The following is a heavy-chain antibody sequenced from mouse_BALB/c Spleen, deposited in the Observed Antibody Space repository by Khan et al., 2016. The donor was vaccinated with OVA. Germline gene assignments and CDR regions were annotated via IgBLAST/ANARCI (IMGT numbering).Heavy chain of an antibody. CDR2: MDPSKRET. CDR3: ARGGYGSPFAY. J-gene: IGHJ3*01. V-gene: IGHV1S127*01. D-gene: IGHD1-1*01. Sequence: QVQLQQSGPERVRPGASGKMSCKASGYTFTSFWIHWVKQRPGQGLEGIGRMDPSKRETRLNQKSKDKATWNVDKSSNTAYMQLSRLTSEDSAVYYCARGGYGSPFAYWGQGTLVTVSA. CDR1: GYTFTSFW.